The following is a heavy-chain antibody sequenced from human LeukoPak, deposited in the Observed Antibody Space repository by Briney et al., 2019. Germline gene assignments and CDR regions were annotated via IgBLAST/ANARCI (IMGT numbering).Heavy chain of an antibody. V-gene: IGHV1-18*01. CDR1: GYTFTSYG. CDR3: ARDDLYSGNDYDC. CDR2: ISAYNGNT. J-gene: IGHJ4*02. D-gene: IGHD5-12*01. Sequence: ASVKLSCKASGYTFTSYGICWGRQAPGQGLGWMGWISAYNGNTNYAQSLQGRVTMTTDTSTSTAYMELRSLRSDDTAVYYCARDDLYSGNDYDCWGQGTLVTVSS.